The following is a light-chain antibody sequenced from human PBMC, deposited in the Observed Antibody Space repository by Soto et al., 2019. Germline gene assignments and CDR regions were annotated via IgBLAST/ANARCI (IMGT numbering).Light chain of an antibody. CDR1: QSVSSN. J-gene: IGKJ1*01. Sequence: EIVMTQSPATLSVSPGERATLSCRASQSVSSNLAWYQQKPGQAPRLLICGASTRATGIPARFSGSGSGTEFTLTISSLQSEDFAVYYCQQYSNWPWTFGQGTKVEIK. CDR3: QQYSNWPWT. V-gene: IGKV3-15*01. CDR2: GAS.